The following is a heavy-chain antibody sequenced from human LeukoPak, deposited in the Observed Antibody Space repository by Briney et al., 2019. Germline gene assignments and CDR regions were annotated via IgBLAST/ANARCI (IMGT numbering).Heavy chain of an antibody. CDR1: GFTFNDHA. CDR2: INWNSDNR. V-gene: IGHV3-9*01. J-gene: IGHJ3*02. Sequence: PGGSLRLSCAASGFTFNDHAMYWVRQAPGKGLEWVSGINWNSDNRGDADSVKGRFTIPSDDAKNSLSLQMNSLRTEDTALYYCARASYYYDTTGLGAVDIWGQGTMVTVSS. D-gene: IGHD3-22*01. CDR3: ARASYYYDTTGLGAVDI.